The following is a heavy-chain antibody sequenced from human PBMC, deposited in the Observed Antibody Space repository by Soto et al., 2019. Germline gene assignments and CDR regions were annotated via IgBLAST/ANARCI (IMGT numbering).Heavy chain of an antibody. CDR2: ISYDGSNQ. CDR3: ARDKGWIVVVPAAMSSSRGYYGMDV. CDR1: GFTFSSYA. Sequence: QVQLVESGGGVVQPGRSRRLSCAASGFTFSSYARHRVRQAPGKGLEWVAVISYDGSNQYYSDTVKGRFTISRDNSKNTLYLQMNSLRAEDTAVYYCARDKGWIVVVPAAMSSSRGYYGMDVWGQGNTVTVSS. D-gene: IGHD2-2*01. V-gene: IGHV3-30-3*01. J-gene: IGHJ6*02.